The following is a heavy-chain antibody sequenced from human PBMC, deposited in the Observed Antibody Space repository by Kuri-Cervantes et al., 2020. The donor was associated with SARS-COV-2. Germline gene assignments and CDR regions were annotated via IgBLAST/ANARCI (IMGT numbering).Heavy chain of an antibody. CDR3: ARGGSSGWSQLEY. D-gene: IGHD6-19*01. V-gene: IGHV3-30*04. J-gene: IGHJ4*02. Sequence: LSLTCAASGFTFSSYAMHWVRQAPGKGLEWVAVISYGGSNKYYADSVKGRFTISRDNSKNTLCLQMNSLRAEDTAVYYCARGGSSGWSQLEYWGQGTLVTVSS. CDR1: GFTFSSYA. CDR2: ISYGGSNK.